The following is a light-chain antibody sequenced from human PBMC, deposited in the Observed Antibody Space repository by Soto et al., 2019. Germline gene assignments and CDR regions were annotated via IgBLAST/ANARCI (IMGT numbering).Light chain of an antibody. Sequence: EIVLTQSPGTLSLSPGERATLSCRASQSVSSNLAWYQQKPGQAPRLLIYGASTRATGIPARFSGSGSGTEFTLTISSLQSEDFVVYYCQQYNNWPMTFGQGTKVEIK. CDR1: QSVSSN. CDR3: QQYNNWPMT. V-gene: IGKV3-15*01. CDR2: GAS. J-gene: IGKJ1*01.